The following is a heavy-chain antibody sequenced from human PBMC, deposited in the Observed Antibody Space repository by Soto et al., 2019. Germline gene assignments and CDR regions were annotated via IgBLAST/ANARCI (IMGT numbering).Heavy chain of an antibody. CDR1: GGSISSYY. CDR2: IYYSGST. D-gene: IGHD3-10*01. J-gene: IGHJ6*02. V-gene: IGHV4-59*01. CDR3: ARVWYYYGSGSYYYRDYYYSMDV. Sequence: SETLSLTCTVSGGSISSYYWSWIRQPPGKGLEWIGYIYYSGSTNYNPSLKSRVTISVDTSKNQFSLKLSSVTAADTAVYYCARVWYYYGSGSYYYRDYYYSMDVWGQGTTVTVSS.